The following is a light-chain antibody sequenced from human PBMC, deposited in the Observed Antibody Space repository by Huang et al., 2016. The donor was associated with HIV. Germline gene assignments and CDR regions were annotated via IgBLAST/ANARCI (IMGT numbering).Light chain of an antibody. CDR1: QYISSDY. Sequence: EVVLTQSPGTLSLSLGERATLSCRASQYISSDYLAWYQQRPGLAPRLLIYGASNRATGIPDRFSGSGSGTDFTLTITGLEPEDSAVYYCQQYGSPLTFGGGTKIEI. CDR3: QQYGSPLT. V-gene: IGKV3-20*01. J-gene: IGKJ4*01. CDR2: GAS.